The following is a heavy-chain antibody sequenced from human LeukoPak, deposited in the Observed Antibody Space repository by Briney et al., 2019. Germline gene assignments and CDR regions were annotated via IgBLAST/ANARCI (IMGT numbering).Heavy chain of an antibody. CDR1: GFTLSSYS. V-gene: IGHV3-21*01. J-gene: IGHJ4*02. D-gene: IGHD4-17*01. Sequence: PGGSLRLSCAVSGFTLSSYSMNWVRQAPGKGLEWVSSISSSTSYIYYADSVKGRFTISKDNAKNSLYLQMNSLRAEDTAVYYCARAGGSTVSHSDYWGQGTLVTVSS. CDR2: ISSSTSYI. CDR3: ARAGGSTVSHSDY.